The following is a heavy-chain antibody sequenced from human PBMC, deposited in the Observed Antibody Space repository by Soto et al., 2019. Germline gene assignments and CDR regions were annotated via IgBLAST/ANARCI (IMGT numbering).Heavy chain of an antibody. V-gene: IGHV1-8*01. Sequence: QVQLVQSGAEVKKPGASVQVSCKASGVTFPSDDIIWVRQTSGQGLEWMGWMNPSGTNTGYTQKFQGRATFSWNTPTTTAYMELTSLTSEDTAVYYCARYRTIAPLAFDIWGQGTMVTVSS. CDR3: ARYRTIAPLAFDI. CDR2: MNPSGTNT. D-gene: IGHD3-9*01. J-gene: IGHJ3*02. CDR1: GVTFPSDD.